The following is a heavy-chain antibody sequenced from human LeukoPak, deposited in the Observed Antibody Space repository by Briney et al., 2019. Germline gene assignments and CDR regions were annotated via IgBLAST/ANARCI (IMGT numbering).Heavy chain of an antibody. D-gene: IGHD1-26*01. CDR1: GGSISSYY. J-gene: IGHJ4*02. CDR3: ARSIPMGA. CDR2: IYYSGST. V-gene: IGHV4-59*01. Sequence: SSETLSLTCTVSGGSISSYYWSWIRQPPGKGLEWIGYIYYSGSTNYNPSLKSRVTISVDTSKNQFSLKLSSVTAADTAVYYCARSIPMGAWGQGTLVTVSS.